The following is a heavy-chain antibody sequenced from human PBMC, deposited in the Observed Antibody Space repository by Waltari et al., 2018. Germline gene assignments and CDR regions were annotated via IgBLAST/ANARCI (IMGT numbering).Heavy chain of an antibody. CDR2: IYTSGRT. CDR3: AQGSGSYYTNWFDP. Sequence: QVQLQESGPGLVKPSETLSLTCTVSGGSISSYYWSWIRQPAGKGLEWIGRIYTSGRTNYNPSLKSRVTMSVDTSKNQFSLKLSSVTAADTAVYYCAQGSGSYYTNWFDPWGQGTLVTVSS. V-gene: IGHV4-4*07. D-gene: IGHD3-10*01. J-gene: IGHJ5*02. CDR1: GGSISSYY.